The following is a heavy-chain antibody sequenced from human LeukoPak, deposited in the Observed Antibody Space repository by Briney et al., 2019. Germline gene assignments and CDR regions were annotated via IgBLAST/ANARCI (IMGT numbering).Heavy chain of an antibody. D-gene: IGHD3-22*01. V-gene: IGHV1-2*02. Sequence: GASVKVSCKASGYTFTSYYMHWVRQAPGQGLEWMGWINPNSGGTNYAQKFQGRVTMTRDTSISTAYMELSRLRSDDTAVYYCARDRRYYDSSGYYGYWGQGTLVTVSS. CDR1: GYTFTSYY. CDR3: ARDRRYYDSSGYYGY. J-gene: IGHJ4*02. CDR2: INPNSGGT.